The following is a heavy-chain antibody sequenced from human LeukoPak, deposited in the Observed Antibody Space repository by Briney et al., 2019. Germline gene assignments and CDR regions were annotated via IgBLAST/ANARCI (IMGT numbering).Heavy chain of an antibody. J-gene: IGHJ4*02. CDR2: ISYDGSNK. CDR1: GFTFSSYG. Sequence: PGGSLRLSCAASGFTFSSYGMHWVRQAPGKGLEWVAVISYDGSNKYYADSVKGRFTISRDNSKNTLYLQMNSLRAEDTAVYYCAKEAPVYDSSGSYFDYWGQGTLVTVSS. CDR3: AKEAPVYDSSGSYFDY. D-gene: IGHD3-22*01. V-gene: IGHV3-30*18.